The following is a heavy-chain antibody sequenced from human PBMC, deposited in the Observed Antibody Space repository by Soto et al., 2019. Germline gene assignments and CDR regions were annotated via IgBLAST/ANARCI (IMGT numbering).Heavy chain of an antibody. J-gene: IGHJ6*02. V-gene: IGHV3-11*06. D-gene: IGHD5-12*01. CDR3: ARELSGYIYGYYGMDV. CDR2: ISSSSSYT. Sequence: PGWSLRLSCASSGFTFSDYYMSWIRQAPGKGLEWVSYISSSSSYTNYADSVKGRFTISRDNAKNSLYLQMNSLRAEETAVYYCARELSGYIYGYYGMDVWGQGTTVTVSS. CDR1: GFTFSDYY.